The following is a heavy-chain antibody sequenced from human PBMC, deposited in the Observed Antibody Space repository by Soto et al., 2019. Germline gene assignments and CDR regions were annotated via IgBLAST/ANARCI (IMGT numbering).Heavy chain of an antibody. CDR1: GFTFSSYS. Sequence: GGSLRLSCAASGFTFSSYSMNWVRQAPGKGLEWVSSISSSSSYIYYVDSVKGRFTISRDNAKSSLYLQMNSLRAEDTAVYYCARDSTYPGTPGIADYWGQGTLVTVSS. D-gene: IGHD6-13*01. CDR3: ARDSTYPGTPGIADY. CDR2: ISSSSSYI. V-gene: IGHV3-21*01. J-gene: IGHJ4*02.